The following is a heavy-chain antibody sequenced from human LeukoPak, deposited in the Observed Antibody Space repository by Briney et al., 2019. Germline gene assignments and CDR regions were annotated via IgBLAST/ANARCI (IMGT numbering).Heavy chain of an antibody. D-gene: IGHD6-6*01. CDR3: ARDVEAVRPGWFGR. V-gene: IGHV1-18*01. Sequence: GASVKASCKASGYTLTTYGINWMRQAPGQGLEWVGWISAYNVNTNYAQKLQGRVTMTTDTSPSAASIELRGLRSDDTPVYYCARDVEAVRPGWFGRWGQGTLVTVSS. CDR1: GYTLTTYG. CDR2: ISAYNVNT. J-gene: IGHJ5*02.